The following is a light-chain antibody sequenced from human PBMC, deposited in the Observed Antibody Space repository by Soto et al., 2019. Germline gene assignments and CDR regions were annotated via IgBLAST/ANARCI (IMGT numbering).Light chain of an antibody. Sequence: DIQMTQSPSTLSASVGDRVTITCRASQSISTWLAWYQQRPGKAPKFLIYDASSLESGVPSRFSGSGSGTEFTLTISSLQPDDFATYYCQQYNSYSQWTFGQGTKVEIK. V-gene: IGKV1-5*01. CDR1: QSISTW. CDR2: DAS. J-gene: IGKJ1*01. CDR3: QQYNSYSQWT.